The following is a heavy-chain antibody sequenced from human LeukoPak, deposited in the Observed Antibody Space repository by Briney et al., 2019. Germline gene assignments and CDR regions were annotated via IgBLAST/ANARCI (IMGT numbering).Heavy chain of an antibody. CDR1: GGSISSGSYY. J-gene: IGHJ4*02. CDR3: ARGPYSSGWYGDY. D-gene: IGHD6-19*01. Sequence: PSQTLSLTCTVSGGSISSGSYYWSWIRQPAGKGLEWIGRIYTSGSTNYNPSLKSRVTISVDTSKNQFSLKLSSVTAADTAVYYCARGPYSSGWYGDYWGQGTLVTVSS. V-gene: IGHV4-61*02. CDR2: IYTSGST.